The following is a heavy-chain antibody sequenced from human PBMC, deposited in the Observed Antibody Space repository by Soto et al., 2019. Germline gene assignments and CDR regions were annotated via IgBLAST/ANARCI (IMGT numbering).Heavy chain of an antibody. V-gene: IGHV3-30*18. CDR2: ISYNGSNK. Sequence: QVQLVESGGGVVQPGRSLRLSCAASGFTFSSYGMHWVRQAPGKGLEWVAVISYNGSNKYYADSVKGRFTITRDNSKNTLYLQMNSLSAEDTAVYYCAKANSSSFDYWGQGTLVTVSS. CDR3: AKANSSSFDY. J-gene: IGHJ4*02. CDR1: GFTFSSYG. D-gene: IGHD6-6*01.